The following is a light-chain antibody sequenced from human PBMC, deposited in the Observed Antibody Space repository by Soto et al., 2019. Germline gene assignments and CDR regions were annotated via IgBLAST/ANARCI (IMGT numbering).Light chain of an antibody. J-gene: IGLJ1*01. CDR2: NNN. CDR1: RASIGSNT. CDR3: SSYTVSVAPYV. Sequence: QAVVTQPPSASGTPGQRVTISCSGSRASIGSNTVTWYQHLPGAAPKLLVYNNNQRPSGVPDRFSGSKSDTSASLAISGLQFEDEADYYCSSYTVSVAPYVFGTGTKLTVL. V-gene: IGLV1-44*01.